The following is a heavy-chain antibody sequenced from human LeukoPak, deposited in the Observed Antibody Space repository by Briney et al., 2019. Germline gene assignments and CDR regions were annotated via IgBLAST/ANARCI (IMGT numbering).Heavy chain of an antibody. D-gene: IGHD3-10*01. V-gene: IGHV3-23*01. Sequence: PGGSLRLSCAASGFTFSSYAMSWVRQAPGKGLEWVSAISGSGGSTCYADSVKGRFTISRDNSKNTLYLQMNSLRAEDTAVYYCAKEHDYYYGSGSSPRPRGAFDIWGQGTMVTVSS. CDR2: ISGSGGST. CDR3: AKEHDYYYGSGSSPRPRGAFDI. J-gene: IGHJ3*02. CDR1: GFTFSSYA.